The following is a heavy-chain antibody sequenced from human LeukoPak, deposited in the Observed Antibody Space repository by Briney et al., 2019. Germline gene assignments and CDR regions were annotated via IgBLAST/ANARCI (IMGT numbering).Heavy chain of an antibody. CDR3: ARRATRDTGSCHSCAFDI. V-gene: IGHV3-7*01. D-gene: IGHD2-15*01. Sequence: GGSLRLSCAASGFTFNNYWMTWVRQAPGKGLEWVANINQDGSEKYYVDSVKGRFTISRDNANKSLFLQMNSLRPEDTAVYYCARRATRDTGSCHSCAFDIWGQGTMVTVSS. J-gene: IGHJ3*02. CDR2: INQDGSEK. CDR1: GFTFNNYW.